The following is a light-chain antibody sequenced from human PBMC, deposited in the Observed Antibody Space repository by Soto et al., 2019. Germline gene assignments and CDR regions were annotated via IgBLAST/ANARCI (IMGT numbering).Light chain of an antibody. CDR3: QQRSNWPPVT. V-gene: IGKV3-11*01. CDR2: GAS. J-gene: IGKJ3*01. Sequence: EFVLKQSPATLSLPPGKEPTLSSRASQRINTNLAWNQQKPTQPPRLLIYGASRRATGVPARFSGSGSGTDFTLTISSLEPEDFAFYYCQQRSNWPPVTFGPGTKVDL. CDR1: QRINTN.